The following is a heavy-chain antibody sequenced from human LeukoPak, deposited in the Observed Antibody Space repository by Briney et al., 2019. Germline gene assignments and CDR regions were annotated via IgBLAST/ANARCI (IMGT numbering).Heavy chain of an antibody. V-gene: IGHV3-7*01. J-gene: IGHJ4*02. D-gene: IGHD6-13*01. CDR3: ARDKQAGTGEY. Sequence: GGSLRLSCAASGFTFSSYAMSWVRQAPGKGLEWVANIKQDGSEKYYVDSVKGRFTISRDNAKNSLYLQMNSLRAEDTAVYYCARDKQAGTGEYWGQGTLVTVSS. CDR1: GFTFSSYA. CDR2: IKQDGSEK.